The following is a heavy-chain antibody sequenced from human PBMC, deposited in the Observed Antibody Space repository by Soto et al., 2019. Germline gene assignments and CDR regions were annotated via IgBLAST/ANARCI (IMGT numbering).Heavy chain of an antibody. CDR2: ISVGGDAT. Sequence: EVQLLDSGGGLVQPGGSLSFSWAASGFPFSGYALTWVRQVPGRGLEGVSAISVGGDATFYADSVKGRFTISRDNSKNTLYLQMNTLRAEDTAVYYCARKVSGSTGRPDLWYFDLWGRGTLVTVSS. CDR1: GFPFSGYA. V-gene: IGHV3-23*01. J-gene: IGHJ2*01. D-gene: IGHD3-10*01. CDR3: ARKVSGSTGRPDLWYFDL.